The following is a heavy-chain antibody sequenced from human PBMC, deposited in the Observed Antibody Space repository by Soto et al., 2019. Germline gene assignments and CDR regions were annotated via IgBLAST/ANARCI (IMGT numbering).Heavy chain of an antibody. CDR2: IYYSGST. J-gene: IGHJ5*02. CDR1: GGSISSYY. D-gene: IGHD1-20*01. V-gene: IGHV4-59*01. CDR3: AREITGTLNWFDP. Sequence: LSLTCTVSGGSISSYYWSWIRQPPGKGLEWIGYIYYSGSTNYNPSLKSRVTISVDTSKNQFSLKLSSVTAADTAVYYCAREITGTLNWFDPWGQGTLVTVSS.